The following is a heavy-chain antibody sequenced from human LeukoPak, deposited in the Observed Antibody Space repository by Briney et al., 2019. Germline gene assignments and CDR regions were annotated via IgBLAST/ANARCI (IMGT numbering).Heavy chain of an antibody. D-gene: IGHD6-13*01. Sequence: SETLSLTCTVSGGSISSSSYYWGWIRQPPGKGLEWIGSIYYSGSTYYNPSLKSRVTISVDTSKNQFSLKLSSVTAADTAVYYCARAPTGPGIAAAGASAFDIWGQGTMVTVSS. CDR2: IYYSGST. CDR3: ARAPTGPGIAAAGASAFDI. V-gene: IGHV4-39*01. J-gene: IGHJ3*02. CDR1: GGSISSSSYY.